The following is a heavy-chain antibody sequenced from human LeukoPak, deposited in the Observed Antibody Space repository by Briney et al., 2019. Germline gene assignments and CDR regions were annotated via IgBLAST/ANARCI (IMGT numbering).Heavy chain of an antibody. Sequence: GGSLRLSXAASGFTFSTYSMNWVRQAPGKGLEWVSSISSSSSYIYYADSMKGRFTISRDNAKNSLYLQMNNLRAEDTAVYYCVRIWFADWYFDLWGRGTLVTVSS. CDR3: VRIWFADWYFDL. CDR1: GFTFSTYS. CDR2: ISSSSSYI. D-gene: IGHD3-10*01. V-gene: IGHV3-21*01. J-gene: IGHJ2*01.